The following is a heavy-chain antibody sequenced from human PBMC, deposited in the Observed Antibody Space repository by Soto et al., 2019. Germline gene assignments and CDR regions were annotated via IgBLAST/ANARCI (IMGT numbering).Heavy chain of an antibody. CDR3: ARAGGSYWREFDY. Sequence: SETLSLTCAVYGGSFSGYYWSWIRQPPGKGLEWIGEINHSGSTNYNPSLKSRVTISVDTSKNQFSLKLSSVTAADTAVYYCARAGGSYWREFDYWAQGTLVTVS. V-gene: IGHV4-34*01. D-gene: IGHD1-26*01. CDR2: INHSGST. J-gene: IGHJ4*02. CDR1: GGSFSGYY.